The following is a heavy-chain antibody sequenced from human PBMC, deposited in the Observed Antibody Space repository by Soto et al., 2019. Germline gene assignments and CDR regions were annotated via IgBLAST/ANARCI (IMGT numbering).Heavy chain of an antibody. CDR1: GDSVSGNSAA. D-gene: IGHD3-16*01. Sequence: STTLSLPCAISGDSVSGNSAAWNWIRQSPSRGLEWRGGTYYRSRWYNDYAVSVKSRITVTPDTSKNPFSLNLNSVTPEDTAVYYCAREFQYYVSSASYLDYWGQGALVTVSS. J-gene: IGHJ4*02. CDR2: TYYRSRWYN. CDR3: AREFQYYVSSASYLDY. V-gene: IGHV6-1*01.